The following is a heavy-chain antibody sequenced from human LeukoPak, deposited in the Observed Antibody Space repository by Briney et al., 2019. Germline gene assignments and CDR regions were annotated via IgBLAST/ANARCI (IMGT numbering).Heavy chain of an antibody. J-gene: IGHJ4*02. Sequence: GGSLRLSCAASGFTFSSYGMHWVRQAPGKGLEWVAVISYDGSNKYYADSVKGRFTISRDNSKNTLYLQMNSLRSEDTAVYYCDTGGPWDLLKYWGQGTLVTVSS. D-gene: IGHD3-9*01. CDR2: ISYDGSNK. V-gene: IGHV3-30*03. CDR3: DTGGPWDLLKY. CDR1: GFTFSSYG.